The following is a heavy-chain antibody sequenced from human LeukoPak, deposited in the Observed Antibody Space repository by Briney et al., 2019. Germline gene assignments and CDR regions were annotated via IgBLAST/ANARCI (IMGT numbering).Heavy chain of an antibody. CDR3: ARAGAYCSGGSCYSEYFQH. Sequence: SCKASGYTFTSYAMHWVRQAPGKGLEWVAVISYDGSNKYYADSVKGRFTISRDNSKNTLYLQMNSLRAEDTAVYYCARAGAYCSGGSCYSEYFQHWGQGTLVTVSS. V-gene: IGHV3-30-3*01. D-gene: IGHD2-15*01. J-gene: IGHJ1*01. CDR1: GYTFTSYA. CDR2: ISYDGSNK.